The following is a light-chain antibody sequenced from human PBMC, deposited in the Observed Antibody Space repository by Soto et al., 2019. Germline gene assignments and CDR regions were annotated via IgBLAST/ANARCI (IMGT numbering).Light chain of an antibody. CDR3: QQLDSYQIP. Sequence: SQPTQSLSALSGYVVHSLATSHLASQGISSYLAWYQQKPGKFNQILIYAASTLQSGVPSRVSGSGPGTDFTLTISSLQPEDFATYYCQQLDSYQIPFGQGTRLEI. CDR1: QGISSY. V-gene: IGKV1-9*01. CDR2: AAS. J-gene: IGKJ5*01.